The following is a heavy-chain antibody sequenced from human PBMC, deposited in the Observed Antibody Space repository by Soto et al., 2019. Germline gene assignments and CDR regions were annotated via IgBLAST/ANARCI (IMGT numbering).Heavy chain of an antibody. Sequence: EVQLVESGGGLVQPGRSLRLSCAASGFTFDDYAMHWVRQAPGEGLEWVSGINWNSRSIGYADSVKGRFTISRDNAKNSLYLQMNSLGAEDTAFYYYAKDMTDILTQNLDYWGQGTLVTVAS. J-gene: IGHJ4*02. CDR3: AKDMTDILTQNLDY. CDR2: INWNSRSI. D-gene: IGHD3-9*01. CDR1: GFTFDDYA. V-gene: IGHV3-9*01.